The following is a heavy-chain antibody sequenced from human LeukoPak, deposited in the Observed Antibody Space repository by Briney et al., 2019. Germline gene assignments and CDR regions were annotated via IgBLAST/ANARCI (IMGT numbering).Heavy chain of an antibody. CDR3: ARDMREVYSSGWGGNAFDI. D-gene: IGHD6-19*01. Sequence: PSETLSLTCAVYGGSFSGYYWSWIRQPPGKGLEWIGYIYYSGSTYYNPSLKSRVTISVDTSKNQFSLKLSSVTAADTAVYYCARDMREVYSSGWGGNAFDIWGQGTMVTVSS. CDR1: GGSFSGYY. J-gene: IGHJ3*02. V-gene: IGHV4-30-4*08. CDR2: IYYSGST.